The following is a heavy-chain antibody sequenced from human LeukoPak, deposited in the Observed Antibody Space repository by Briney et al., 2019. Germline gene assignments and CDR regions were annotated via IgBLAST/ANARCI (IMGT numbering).Heavy chain of an antibody. CDR1: GFTFSSYS. J-gene: IGHJ4*02. Sequence: SGGGVVQPGRSLRLSCAASGFTFSSYSMNWVRQAPGKGLEWVSSISSSSTYIYYADSLKGRFTISRDNAKNSLYLQMNSLRAEDTAVYFCAGVWSPPYTSSWPDYFDYWGQGTLVTVSS. CDR3: AGVWSPPYTSSWPDYFDY. CDR2: ISSSSTYI. D-gene: IGHD6-13*01. V-gene: IGHV3-21*01.